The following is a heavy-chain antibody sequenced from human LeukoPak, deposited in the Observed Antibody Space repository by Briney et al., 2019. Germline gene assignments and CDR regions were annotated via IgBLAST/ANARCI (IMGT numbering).Heavy chain of an antibody. Sequence: GASVKVSCKASGGTFSSYAISWVRQAPGQGLEWMGRIIPIFGIANYAQKFQGRVTISADKSTSTAYMELSSLRSEDTAVYYCARRLALRGIYYYYDMDVWGQGTTVTVSS. D-gene: IGHD3-3*02. CDR1: GGTFSSYA. V-gene: IGHV1-69*04. J-gene: IGHJ6*02. CDR2: IIPIFGIA. CDR3: ARRLALRGIYYYYDMDV.